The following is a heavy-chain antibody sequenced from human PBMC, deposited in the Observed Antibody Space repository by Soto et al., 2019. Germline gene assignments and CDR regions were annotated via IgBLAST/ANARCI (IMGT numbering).Heavy chain of an antibody. CDR1: GFTFSSYA. Sequence: EVQLLESGGGLVQPGGSLRLSCAASGFTFSSYAMSWVRQAPGKGLEWVSAISGSGGSTYYADSVKGRFTISRDNSKNTLSLQMNSLRAEDTAVYYCAKDRFRDYYVTSASCFDPWGQGTLVTVSS. CDR2: ISGSGGST. CDR3: AKDRFRDYYVTSASCFDP. V-gene: IGHV3-23*01. D-gene: IGHD3-22*01. J-gene: IGHJ5*02.